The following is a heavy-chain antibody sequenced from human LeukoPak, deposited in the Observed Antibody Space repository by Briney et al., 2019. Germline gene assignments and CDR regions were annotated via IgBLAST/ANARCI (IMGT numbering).Heavy chain of an antibody. J-gene: IGHJ4*02. D-gene: IGHD3-3*02. V-gene: IGHV3-15*01. CDR1: GFTFSNAW. CDR3: VRKSIYSEAFDY. CDR2: IKSKVNGGTT. Sequence: TGGSHSLSCAGSGFTFSNAWMSWVRQAPGKGLEWIARIKSKVNGGTTDYAAPVKGRFTISRDNARTSLYLQMDSLRAEDTAVYYCVRKSIYSEAFDYWGQGTLVTVSS.